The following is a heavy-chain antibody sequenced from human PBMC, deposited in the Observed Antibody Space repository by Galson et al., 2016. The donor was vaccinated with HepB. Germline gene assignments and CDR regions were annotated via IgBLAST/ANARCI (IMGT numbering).Heavy chain of an antibody. CDR1: GGSISDYH. V-gene: IGHV4-59*01. CDR3: VRGYYDYAWGSYYDA. CDR2: ISYSGST. J-gene: IGHJ5*02. Sequence: ETLSLTCSVSGGSISDYHWSWIRQPPGKGLEWIGYISYSGSTNYNPSLKSRVIISIETSKNQFSLKLTSVTAADTALYYCVRGYYDYAWGSYYDAWGQGTLVTVSS. D-gene: IGHD3-16*01.